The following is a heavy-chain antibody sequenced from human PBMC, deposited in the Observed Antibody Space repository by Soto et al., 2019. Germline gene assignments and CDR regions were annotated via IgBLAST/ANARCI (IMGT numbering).Heavy chain of an antibody. CDR3: AKVPKWLVRSVFDY. CDR1: GFTFSSDG. V-gene: IGHV3-30*18. CDR2: IPYDGSNK. Sequence: GGSLSLSCAASGFTFSSDGMHWFRQAPGKGLEWVAVIPYDGSNKYYADSVKGRFTISRDNSKNTLYLQMNSLRAEDTAVYYCAKVPKWLVRSVFDYWGQGTLVTVSS. J-gene: IGHJ4*02. D-gene: IGHD6-19*01.